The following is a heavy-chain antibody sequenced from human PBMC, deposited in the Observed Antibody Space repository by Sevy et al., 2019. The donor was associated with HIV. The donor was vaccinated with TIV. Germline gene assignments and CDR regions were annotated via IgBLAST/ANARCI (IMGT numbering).Heavy chain of an antibody. V-gene: IGHV3-30-3*01. CDR2: ISYDGSNK. D-gene: IGHD6-13*01. Sequence: GGSLRLSCAASGFTFSSYAMHWVRQAPGKGLEWVAVISYDGSNKYNADSVTGRFTISRDNSKNTLYLQMNSLRAEDTAVYYCARDGPRCSSWYLGRYYWGQGTLVSVSS. J-gene: IGHJ4*02. CDR1: GFTFSSYA. CDR3: ARDGPRCSSWYLGRYY.